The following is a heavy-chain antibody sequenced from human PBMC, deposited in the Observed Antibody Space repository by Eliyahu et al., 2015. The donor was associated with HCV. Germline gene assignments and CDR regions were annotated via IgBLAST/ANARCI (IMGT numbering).Heavy chain of an antibody. Sequence: QVQLQESGPGLVQPSETLSLTCTVSGGSITTYXWSWIRQPPGKGLEWIGYGHYSASTHSNPSLKSRVTISVDTSKNQFSLKLSSVTAADTAVYYCASGGGGIAVAGTGGWFDPWGQGTLVTVSS. J-gene: IGHJ5*02. CDR1: GGSITTYX. D-gene: IGHD6-19*01. CDR3: ASGGGGIAVAGTGGWFDP. V-gene: IGHV4-59*01. CDR2: GHYSAST.